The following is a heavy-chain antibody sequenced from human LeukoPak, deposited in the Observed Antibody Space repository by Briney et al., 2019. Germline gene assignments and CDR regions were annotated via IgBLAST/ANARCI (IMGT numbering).Heavy chain of an antibody. CDR2: IYPGESQI. D-gene: IGHD2-2*01. J-gene: IGHJ4*02. CDR1: GYGFATYW. V-gene: IGHV5-51*01. CDR3: ARHIIVDDTSSHFDN. Sequence: GGSLKISCKTSGYGFATYWIAWVRQLPGKGLEWVGYIYPGESQIRYSPSFQGRVTISADRSISTAYLQWRSLKASDTAIYYCARHIIVDDTSSHFDNWGQGTWVTVSS.